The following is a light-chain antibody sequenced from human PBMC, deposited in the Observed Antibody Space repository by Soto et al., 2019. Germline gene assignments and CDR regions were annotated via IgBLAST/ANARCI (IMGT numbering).Light chain of an antibody. V-gene: IGKV1-9*01. J-gene: IGKJ3*01. CDR1: QGISSY. CDR2: AAS. CDR3: QQLNTFPPA. Sequence: DIQLTQSPSFLSASVGDRITITCRASQGISSYLAWYQQKPGKAPKLLIYAASTLLSGVPSRVSGSGSETDFTLTISSLQPEDFATYYCQQLNTFPPAFGPGTQVDLK.